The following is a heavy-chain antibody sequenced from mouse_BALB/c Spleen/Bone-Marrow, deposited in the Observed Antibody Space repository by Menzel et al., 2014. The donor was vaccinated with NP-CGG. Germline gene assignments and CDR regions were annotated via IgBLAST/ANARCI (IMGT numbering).Heavy chain of an antibody. CDR1: GFSLTSYG. CDR2: IWSGGST. V-gene: IGHV2-2*02. CDR3: ARSPIYYGSSFYYAMDY. J-gene: IGHJ4*01. Sequence: QVQLQQSGPGLVQPSQSLSITCTVSGFSLTSYGVHCVRQSPGKGLECLGMIWSGGSTEYNASFRARLSISKNNSKSQVFFKMNSLQANDTAIYYCARSPIYYGSSFYYAMDYWGQGTSVTVSS. D-gene: IGHD1-1*01.